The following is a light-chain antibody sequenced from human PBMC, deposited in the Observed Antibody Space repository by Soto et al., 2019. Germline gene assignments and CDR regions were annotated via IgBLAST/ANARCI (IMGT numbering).Light chain of an antibody. CDR3: SSYTTSSTV. V-gene: IGLV2-14*01. CDR1: GSDGGDYKY. Sequence: QSALTQPASVSGSPGQSITISCTGTGSDGGDYKYVSWYQQHPGKAPKLMIYEVSYRPSGVSNRFSGSKSGNTASLTISGLQAEDEADYYCSSYTTSSTVFGTGTKVTVL. CDR2: EVS. J-gene: IGLJ1*01.